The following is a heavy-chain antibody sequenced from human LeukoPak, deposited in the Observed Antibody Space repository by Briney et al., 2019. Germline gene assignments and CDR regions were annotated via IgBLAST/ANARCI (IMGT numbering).Heavy chain of an antibody. CDR3: ASLFALGELSQGAFDI. CDR1: GGSFSGYY. V-gene: IGHV4-34*01. Sequence: PSETLSLTCAVYGGSFSGYYWSWIRQPPGKGLEWIGEINHSGSTNYNPSLKSRVTISVDTSKNQSSLKLSSVTAADTAVYYCASLFALGELSQGAFDIWGQGTMVTVSS. CDR2: INHSGST. D-gene: IGHD3-16*02. J-gene: IGHJ3*02.